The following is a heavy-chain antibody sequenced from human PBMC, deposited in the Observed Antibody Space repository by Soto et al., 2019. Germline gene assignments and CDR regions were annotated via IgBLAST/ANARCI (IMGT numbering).Heavy chain of an antibody. Sequence: QVHLRESGPGLLKPSATLSLSCTVSGGSISNFYWSWIRQPPGKGLEWIGHISYSGNTNNNPPVKCQVSISVDTSKNPLSLNLTSVTAADTAVYYCARATMVLSRSDFDSWGQGTPVTVSS. V-gene: IGHV4-59*01. CDR2: ISYSGNT. J-gene: IGHJ4*02. D-gene: IGHD2-8*01. CDR3: ARATMVLSRSDFDS. CDR1: GGSISNFY.